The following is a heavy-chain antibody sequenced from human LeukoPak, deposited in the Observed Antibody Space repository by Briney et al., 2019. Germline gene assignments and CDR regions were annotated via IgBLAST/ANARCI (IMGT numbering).Heavy chain of an antibody. V-gene: IGHV1-69*04. J-gene: IGHJ6*03. D-gene: IGHD3-3*01. CDR3: AREKDFGVVISPRYYYYYMDV. Sequence: SVKVSCKASGGTFSSYTISWVRQAPGQGFEWMGRIIPILGIANYAQKFQGRVTITADKSTSTAYMELSSLRSEDTAVYYCAREKDFGVVISPRYYYYYMDVWGKGTTVTVSS. CDR1: GGTFSSYT. CDR2: IIPILGIA.